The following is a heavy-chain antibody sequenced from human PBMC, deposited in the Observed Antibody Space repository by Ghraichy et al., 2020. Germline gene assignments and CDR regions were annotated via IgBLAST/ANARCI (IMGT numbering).Heavy chain of an antibody. Sequence: GGSLRLSCAASGFTVSSNYMSWVRQAPGKGLEWVSVIYSGGSTYYADSVKGRFTISRDNSKNTLYLQMNSLRAEDTAVYYCARDKKPGIAAAGTSIGAFDIWGQGTMVTVSS. D-gene: IGHD6-13*01. J-gene: IGHJ3*02. CDR2: IYSGGST. V-gene: IGHV3-53*01. CDR1: GFTVSSNY. CDR3: ARDKKPGIAAAGTSIGAFDI.